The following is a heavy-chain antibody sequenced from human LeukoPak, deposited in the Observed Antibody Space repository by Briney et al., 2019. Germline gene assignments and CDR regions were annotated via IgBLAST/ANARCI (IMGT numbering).Heavy chain of an antibody. Sequence: GGSLRLSCAASGFTFSSYSMNWVRQAPGKGLEWVSSISSSSSYIYYADSVKGRFTISRDNAKNSLYLQMNSLRAEDTAVYYCASNRGYCSSTSCSGQFDPWGQGTLVTVSS. CDR2: ISSSSSYI. V-gene: IGHV3-21*01. J-gene: IGHJ5*02. D-gene: IGHD2-2*01. CDR3: ASNRGYCSSTSCSGQFDP. CDR1: GFTFSSYS.